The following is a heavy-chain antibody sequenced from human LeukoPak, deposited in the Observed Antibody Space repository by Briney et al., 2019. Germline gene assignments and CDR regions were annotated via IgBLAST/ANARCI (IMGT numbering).Heavy chain of an antibody. V-gene: IGHV1-2*02. CDR2: IDSNSGGT. D-gene: IGHD4-17*01. CDR3: AREMNYDDYRTSDY. Sequence: VASVKVSCKSSGYTFTGYYMHWVRQAPGQGFEWMGRIDSNSGGTNYAQNFQGRVTMTRDTSISTVYMELISLRSDDTAVYYCAREMNYDDYRTSDYWGQGTLVTVSS. CDR1: GYTFTGYY. J-gene: IGHJ4*02.